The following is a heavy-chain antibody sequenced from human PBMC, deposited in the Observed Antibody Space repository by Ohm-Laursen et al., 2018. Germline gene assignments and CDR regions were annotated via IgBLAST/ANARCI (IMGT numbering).Heavy chain of an antibody. CDR3: ARSFDTYYFDL. V-gene: IGHV4-59*11. J-gene: IGHJ4*02. CDR2: IYYSGST. CDR1: SGSISGHY. Sequence: GTLSLTCTVSSGSISGHYWSWFRQPPGKGLEWIGYIYYSGSTNYNPSLKSRVTISLHTSKNQFSLKVNSVTAADTAVYYCARSFDTYYFDLWGQGTLVTVSS.